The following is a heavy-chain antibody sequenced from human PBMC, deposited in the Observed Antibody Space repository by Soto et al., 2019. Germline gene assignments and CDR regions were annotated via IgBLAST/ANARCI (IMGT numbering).Heavy chain of an antibody. J-gene: IGHJ3*02. CDR1: GFTFSSYG. V-gene: IGHV3-30*18. CDR2: ISYDGSNK. D-gene: IGHD5-12*01. CDR3: AKDNGSGCDWLRVGDASDI. Sequence: QVQLVESGGGVVQPGRSLRLSCAASGFTFSSYGMHWVRQAPGKGLEWVAVISYDGSNKYYADSVKGRLAISRDNSKNALXXQMNNLRGEDTAVYYCAKDNGSGCDWLRVGDASDIWGQGTMVTVSS.